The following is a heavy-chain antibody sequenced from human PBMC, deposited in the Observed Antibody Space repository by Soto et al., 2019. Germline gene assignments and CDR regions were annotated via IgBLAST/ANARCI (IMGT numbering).Heavy chain of an antibody. CDR2: INPNSGGI. CDR1: GYTFTAYY. D-gene: IGHD1-26*01. Sequence: QVQLVQSGAEVKKPGASVKVSCKTSGYTFTAYYIHWVRQDPGQGLEWMGWINPNSGGINNAQRCGGRVTMTRNTTIRTGYRGLSSLRSDDTAVYDGARDRHSDRLGYHFDYWGQGTPVAVSP. CDR3: ARDRHSDRLGYHFDY. J-gene: IGHJ4*02. V-gene: IGHV1-2*02.